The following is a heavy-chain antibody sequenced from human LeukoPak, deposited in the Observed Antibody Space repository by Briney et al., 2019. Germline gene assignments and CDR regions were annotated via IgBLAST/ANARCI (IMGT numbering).Heavy chain of an antibody. CDR3: AREGSGSYLKYYFDY. CDR1: GFTFSSYS. Sequence: GGSLRLSCAASGFTFSSYSMNWVRQAPGKGLEWVSSISSSSSYIYYADSVKGRFTISKDNAKNSLYLQMNSLRAEDTAVYYCAREGSGSYLKYYFDYWGQGTLVTVSS. CDR2: ISSSSSYI. J-gene: IGHJ4*02. V-gene: IGHV3-21*01. D-gene: IGHD1-26*01.